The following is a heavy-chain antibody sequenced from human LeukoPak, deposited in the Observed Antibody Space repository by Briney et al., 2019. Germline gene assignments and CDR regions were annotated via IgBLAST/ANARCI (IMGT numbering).Heavy chain of an antibody. J-gene: IGHJ4*02. CDR3: ARQTGSGLFILP. CDR2: IYYSGNT. CDR1: GVSISSSNSY. D-gene: IGHD3/OR15-3a*01. V-gene: IGHV4-39*01. Sequence: SETLSLTCTVSGVSISSSNSYWGWIRQPPGKGLEWIGSIYYSGNTYYNASLKSQVSISIDTSNNQFSLRLTSVTAADTAVYYCARQTGSGLFILPGGQGTLVTVSS.